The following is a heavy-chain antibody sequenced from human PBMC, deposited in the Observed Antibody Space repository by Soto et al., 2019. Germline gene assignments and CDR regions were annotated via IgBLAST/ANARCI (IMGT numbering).Heavy chain of an antibody. J-gene: IGHJ6*02. CDR1: GFSFSYYG. CDR2: ISGSGALT. Sequence: EVQLLESGGGLVQPGGSLRLSCVASGFSFSYYGMTWVRQAPGQGLEWLSFISGSGALTYYADSVQGRFVISRDISKNTLYLQINSLRADDTAVYYCAKSKLRVALGRRDYGMDVWGQGTTVTVS. V-gene: IGHV3-23*01. CDR3: AKSKLRVALGRRDYGMDV. D-gene: IGHD1-26*01.